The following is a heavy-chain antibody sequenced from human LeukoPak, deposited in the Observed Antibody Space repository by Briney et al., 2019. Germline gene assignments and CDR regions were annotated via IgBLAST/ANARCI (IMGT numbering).Heavy chain of an antibody. V-gene: IGHV3-48*03. Sequence: PGGSLRLSCAASGFTFSSYAMSWVRQAPGKGLEWVSYISSSGSTIYYADSVKGRFTISRDNAKNSLYLQMNSLRAEDTADYYCARDFNYYDSSGYPHWYFDLWGRGTLVTVSS. CDR2: ISSSGSTI. J-gene: IGHJ2*01. CDR3: ARDFNYYDSSGYPHWYFDL. D-gene: IGHD3-22*01. CDR1: GFTFSSYA.